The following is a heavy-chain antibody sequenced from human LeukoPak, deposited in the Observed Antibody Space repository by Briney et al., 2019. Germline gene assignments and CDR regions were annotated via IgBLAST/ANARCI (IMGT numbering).Heavy chain of an antibody. CDR3: ARVQQQLVRY. CDR1: GGSISSGGYY. CDR2: IYYSGST. J-gene: IGHJ4*02. Sequence: SETLSLTCTVSGGSISSGGYYWSWIRQHPGKGLEWIGYIYYSGSTYYNPSLKSRVTISVDTPKNQFSLKLSSVTAADTAVYYCARVQQQLVRYWGQGTLVTVSS. D-gene: IGHD6-13*01. V-gene: IGHV4-31*03.